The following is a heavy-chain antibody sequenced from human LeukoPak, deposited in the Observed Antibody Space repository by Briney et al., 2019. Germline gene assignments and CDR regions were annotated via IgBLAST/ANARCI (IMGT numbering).Heavy chain of an antibody. CDR2: INPSGGST. V-gene: IGHV1-46*01. CDR1: GYTFTSYY. Sequence: GASVKVSCKASGYTFTSYYMHWVRQAPGQGLEWMGIINPSGGSTSYAQKFQGRVTMTRDTSTSTVYMELSSLRSEDTAVYYCARGVPTYCSSTSCYLPLFGYWGQGTLVTVSS. D-gene: IGHD2-2*01. CDR3: ARGVPTYCSSTSCYLPLFGY. J-gene: IGHJ4*02.